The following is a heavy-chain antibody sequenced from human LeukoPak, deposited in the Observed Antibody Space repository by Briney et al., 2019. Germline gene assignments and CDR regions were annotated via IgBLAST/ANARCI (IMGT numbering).Heavy chain of an antibody. V-gene: IGHV3-7*01. CDR1: GFPFSSNW. D-gene: IGHD2-8*01. CDR3: AKSGNGFGS. CDR2: IEQDGSEK. J-gene: IGHJ4*02. Sequence: PGGSLRLSCAASGFPFSSNWMSWVRQAPGKGLEWVANIEQDGSEKSYVDSVKGRFTISRDNAKSSLYLQMNSLRAEDTAVCYCAKSGNGFGSWGRGALVTVSS.